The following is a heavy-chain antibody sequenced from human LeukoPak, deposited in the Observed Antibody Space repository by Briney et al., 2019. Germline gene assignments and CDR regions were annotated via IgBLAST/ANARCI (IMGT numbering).Heavy chain of an antibody. CDR3: ARGLMEH. D-gene: IGHD3-10*01. J-gene: IGHJ1*01. Sequence: GGSLRLSCAASGFTFSAYAMHWVRQAPGKGLEWVAIISFDGSNKYYTDSLKGRFTISRDNAKNSLYLQMNSLRDEDTAVYYCARGLMEHWGQGTLVTVSS. CDR2: ISFDGSNK. CDR1: GFTFSAYA. V-gene: IGHV3-30-3*01.